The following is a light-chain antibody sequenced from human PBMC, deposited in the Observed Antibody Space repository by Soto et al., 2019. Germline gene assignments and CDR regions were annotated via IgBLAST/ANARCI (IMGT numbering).Light chain of an antibody. CDR2: GAS. V-gene: IGKV3-20*01. CDR3: QHYRTS. Sequence: EIVLTQSPGTQSLSPGERATLSCRASQSVSSSYLAWYQQKPGQAPRQLIYGASSRATGIPDRVSGSGSGTDFTITITRLEAGDFAVYYCQHYRTSFGGGTRVEIK. J-gene: IGKJ4*01. CDR1: QSVSSSY.